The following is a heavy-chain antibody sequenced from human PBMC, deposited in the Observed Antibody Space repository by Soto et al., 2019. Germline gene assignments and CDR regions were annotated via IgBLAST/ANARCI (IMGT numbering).Heavy chain of an antibody. Sequence: GGSLRLSCVASGFTFSSYGIHWVRQAPGKGLEWVAFISYDSKSKYYADSVKGRFTISRDNSMHTLYLQMSSLRAEDTAVYYCAKILPTSGWDFEYWGQGTMVTVSS. V-gene: IGHV3-30*18. CDR1: GFTFSSYG. D-gene: IGHD6-19*01. CDR3: AKILPTSGWDFEY. CDR2: ISYDSKSK. J-gene: IGHJ4*02.